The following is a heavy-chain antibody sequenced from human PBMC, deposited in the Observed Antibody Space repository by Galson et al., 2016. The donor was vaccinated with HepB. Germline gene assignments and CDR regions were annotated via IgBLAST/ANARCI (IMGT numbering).Heavy chain of an antibody. Sequence: SLRLSCAGSGFTFSNYNMNWVRQAPGKGLEWVACISTASTYKYHADSLKGRITISRDNAKNSLYLQMTSLTAEDTAVYYCARDSSANSYDYWGQGALVTVSS. V-gene: IGHV3-21*01. J-gene: IGHJ4*02. CDR2: ISTASTYK. CDR1: GFTFSNYN. CDR3: ARDSSANSYDY.